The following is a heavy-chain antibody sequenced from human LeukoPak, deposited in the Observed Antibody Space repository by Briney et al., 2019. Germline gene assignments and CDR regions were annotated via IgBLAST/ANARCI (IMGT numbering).Heavy chain of an antibody. CDR1: GFTFSSYA. V-gene: IGHV3-23*01. D-gene: IGHD6-13*01. J-gene: IGHJ6*02. Sequence: GGSLRLSCAASGFTFSSYAMSWVRQAPGKGLEWVSAISGSGGSTYYADSVKGRFTISRDNSKNTLYLQMNSLRAEDTAVYYCAKPPYSSSWYGMDVXGQGTTVTVSS. CDR2: ISGSGGST. CDR3: AKPPYSSSWYGMDV.